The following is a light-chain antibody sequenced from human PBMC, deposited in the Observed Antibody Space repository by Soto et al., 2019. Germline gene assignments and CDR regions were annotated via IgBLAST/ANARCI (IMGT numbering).Light chain of an antibody. Sequence: EIVLTQSPATLSLSPGERATLSCRASQNVSRFLAWYQRRPGQAPRLLIYGASTRATGIPARFSGSGSGTEFTLTISSLQSEDFAVYYCHQYNNWPPWTFGQGTKVDIK. J-gene: IGKJ1*01. CDR1: QNVSRF. CDR3: HQYNNWPPWT. CDR2: GAS. V-gene: IGKV3-15*01.